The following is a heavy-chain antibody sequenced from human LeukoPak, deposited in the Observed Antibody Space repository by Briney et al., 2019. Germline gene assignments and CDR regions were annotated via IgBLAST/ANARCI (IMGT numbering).Heavy chain of an antibody. CDR3: TRVTLRGSKYNWFDP. Sequence: GSSVKVSCRSSGGTFNTHIFNWVRQAPGQGLEWMGRITPVIGTTKYAERFQARVTITADRSTSTAYLELSGLTYEDTAVYHCTRVTLRGSKYNWFDPWGQGTHVSVSS. J-gene: IGHJ5*02. CDR1: GGTFNTHI. D-gene: IGHD1-26*01. V-gene: IGHV1-69*08. CDR2: ITPVIGTT.